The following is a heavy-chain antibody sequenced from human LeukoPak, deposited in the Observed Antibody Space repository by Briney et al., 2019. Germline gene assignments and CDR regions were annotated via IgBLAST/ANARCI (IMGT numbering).Heavy chain of an antibody. V-gene: IGHV4-59*01. CDR1: GGSISSYY. D-gene: IGHD6-6*01. CDR2: IYYSGST. CDR3: ARVKGRYSSSALKLSYAFDI. Sequence: SETLSLTCTVSGGSISSYYWSWIRQPPGKGLEWIGYIYYSGSTNYNPSLKSRVTISVDTSKNQFSLKLSSVTAADTAVYYCARVKGRYSSSALKLSYAFDIWGQGTMVTVSS. J-gene: IGHJ3*02.